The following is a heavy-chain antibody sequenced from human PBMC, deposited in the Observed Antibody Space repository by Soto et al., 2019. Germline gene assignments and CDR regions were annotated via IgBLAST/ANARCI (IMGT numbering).Heavy chain of an antibody. CDR3: AKMSSENEDDPGFS. J-gene: IGHJ4*02. V-gene: IGHV3-11*01. D-gene: IGHD3-22*01. Sequence: QVQLVESGGDLVKTGGSLRIACAASGFTFSDYYMSWVRQAPGKGLEWVSYISSSGNLIYYADSVKGRFTVSRDNAKNSGYLQMNSLRAEDTALYFRAKMSSENEDDPGFSWGQGTLVTVSS. CDR1: GFTFSDYY. CDR2: ISSSGNLI.